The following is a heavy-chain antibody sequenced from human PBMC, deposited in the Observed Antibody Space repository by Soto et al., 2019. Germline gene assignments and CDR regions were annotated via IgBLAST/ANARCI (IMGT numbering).Heavy chain of an antibody. CDR1: GFSFDDCV. V-gene: IGHV3-9*01. Sequence: GRSLRLSCAASGFSFDDCVMHWVRQAPGRGLEWVSGITWNGDYIGYADSVKGRFTISKDNAKNSLYLKMNSLRPEDTAVYFCAKGTYDSNNYYTAPDYWGQGTRVTVSS. J-gene: IGHJ4*02. CDR2: ITWNGDYI. CDR3: AKGTYDSNNYYTAPDY. D-gene: IGHD3-22*01.